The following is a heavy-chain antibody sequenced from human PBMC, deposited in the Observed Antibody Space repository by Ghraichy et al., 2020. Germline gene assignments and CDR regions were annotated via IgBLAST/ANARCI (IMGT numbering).Heavy chain of an antibody. J-gene: IGHJ4*02. V-gene: IGHV3-21*01. CDR3: ARDQDGSGTFSLGLDY. D-gene: IGHD3-10*01. CDR1: GFLFRTYT. CDR2: ISSGGTYI. Sequence: GGPLRLSCAASGFLFRTYTMNWVRQAPGKGLEWVSSISSGGTYIYYADSVKGRFTISRDNAKNSLFLQMNSLTADDTAVYYCARDQDGSGTFSLGLDYWGQGTLVTVSS.